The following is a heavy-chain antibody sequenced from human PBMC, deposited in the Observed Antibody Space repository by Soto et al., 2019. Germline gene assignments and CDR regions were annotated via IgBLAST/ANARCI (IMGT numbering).Heavy chain of an antibody. D-gene: IGHD2-21*02. J-gene: IGHJ3*02. Sequence: QITLKESGPTLVKPTQTLTLTCTFSGFSLSTSGVGVGWIRQPPGKALEWLALIYWDDDKRYSPSLKSRLTIPTDTSXXQXVXXMTNMNPVDTATYYCAHGGGRDCGGDCYQSGAFDIWGQGTMVTVSS. CDR2: IYWDDDK. V-gene: IGHV2-5*02. CDR1: GFSLSTSGVG. CDR3: AHGGGRDCGGDCYQSGAFDI.